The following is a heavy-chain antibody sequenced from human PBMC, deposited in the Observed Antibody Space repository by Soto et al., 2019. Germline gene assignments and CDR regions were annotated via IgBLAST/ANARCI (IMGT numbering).Heavy chain of an antibody. CDR1: GFTFSSDA. V-gene: IGHV3-30-3*01. D-gene: IGHD6-19*01. J-gene: IGHJ4*02. CDR2: TSYDGTSK. Sequence: QVQLVESGGGVVQPGSSLRLSCAASGFTFSSDAMHWVRQAPGKGLEWVAVTSYDGTSKYYADSVKGRFFISRDNFKSTLYLQMNSLRPEDTAVYYCARDTRYSSGYYASWGQGTLVTVSS. CDR3: ARDTRYSSGYYAS.